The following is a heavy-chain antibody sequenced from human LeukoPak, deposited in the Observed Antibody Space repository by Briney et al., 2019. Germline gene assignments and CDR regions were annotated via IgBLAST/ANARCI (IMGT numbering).Heavy chain of an antibody. CDR3: ATGRPSGSWFDY. Sequence: GASVTVSCKVSGYTLTESSLHWVRQAPAKGREWMGGFDPEDGETIYAQKFQGRVTITEDTSTDTAYMELSSLRSEDTAVYYCATGRPSGSWFDYWGQGTLVTVSS. J-gene: IGHJ4*02. CDR2: FDPEDGET. V-gene: IGHV1-24*01. CDR1: GYTLTESS. D-gene: IGHD3-10*01.